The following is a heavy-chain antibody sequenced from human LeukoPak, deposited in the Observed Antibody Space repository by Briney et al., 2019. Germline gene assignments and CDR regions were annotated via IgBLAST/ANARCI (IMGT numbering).Heavy chain of an antibody. CDR2: IYHSGST. Sequence: PSETLSLTCTVSGGSISSSSYYWGWIRQPPGKGLEWIGSIYHSGSTYYNPSLKSRVTISVDTSKNQFSLKLSSVTAADTAVYYCARDRPTVWGSGSYYDYWGQGTLVTVSS. CDR1: GGSISSSSYY. D-gene: IGHD3-10*01. J-gene: IGHJ4*02. V-gene: IGHV4-39*07. CDR3: ARDRPTVWGSGSYYDY.